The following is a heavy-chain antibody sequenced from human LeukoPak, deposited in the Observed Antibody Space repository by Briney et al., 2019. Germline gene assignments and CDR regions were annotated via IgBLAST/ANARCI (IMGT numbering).Heavy chain of an antibody. CDR1: GFTFSSYS. CDR2: IRYDGSNK. Sequence: GGSLRLSCAASGFTFSSYSMNWVRQAPGKGLEWVAFIRYDGSNKYYADSVKGRFTISRDNSKNTLYLQMNSLRAEDTAVYYCAKGNSFDYWGQGTLVSVSS. CDR3: AKGNSFDY. V-gene: IGHV3-30*02. J-gene: IGHJ4*02.